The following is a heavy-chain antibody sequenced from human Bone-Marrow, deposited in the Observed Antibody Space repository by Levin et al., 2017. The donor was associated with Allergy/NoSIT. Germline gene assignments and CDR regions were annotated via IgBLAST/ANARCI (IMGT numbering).Heavy chain of an antibody. CDR1: GFTFSTYT. Sequence: GESLKISCAASGFTFSTYTMHWVRQAPGKGLAWVAVIAYDGSSEYYADSVKGRFTISRDNSKNTLDLQMNSLRGEDTGVFYCARGRGYCTSTSCRDDAFDIWGQGTKVTVSS. D-gene: IGHD2-2*01. J-gene: IGHJ3*02. CDR2: IAYDGSSE. CDR3: ARGRGYCTSTSCRDDAFDI. V-gene: IGHV3-30-3*01.